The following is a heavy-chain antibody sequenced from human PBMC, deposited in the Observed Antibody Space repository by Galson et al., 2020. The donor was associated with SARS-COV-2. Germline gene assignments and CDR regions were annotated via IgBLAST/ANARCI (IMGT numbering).Heavy chain of an antibody. Sequence: SETLSLTSTVSGDSISSYYWTWIRQPPGKGLEWIGYMHYSGYTNYSPSLKSRITISVDTSKNQFFLKLSSVTAADTAVYYCARGTTGWYNYWGQGARVTVSS. J-gene: IGHJ4*02. V-gene: IGHV4-59*01. CDR1: GDSISSYY. CDR2: MHYSGYT. CDR3: ARGTTGWYNY. D-gene: IGHD6-19*01.